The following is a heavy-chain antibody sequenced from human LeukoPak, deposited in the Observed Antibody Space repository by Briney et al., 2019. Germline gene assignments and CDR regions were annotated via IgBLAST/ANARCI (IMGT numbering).Heavy chain of an antibody. CDR3: AKQSYARSLGE. D-gene: IGHD2-8*01. Sequence: GGSLRLSCATSGFPVSDFSMSWVRQAPGKGLEWNSTTNFGGTSTYYAESVKGRFTISRDNSKNTLYLQMSSLRVEDTAVYYCAKQSYARSLGEGGPGTLVSVSS. CDR2: TNFGGTST. CDR1: GFPVSDFS. V-gene: IGHV3-23*01. J-gene: IGHJ4*02.